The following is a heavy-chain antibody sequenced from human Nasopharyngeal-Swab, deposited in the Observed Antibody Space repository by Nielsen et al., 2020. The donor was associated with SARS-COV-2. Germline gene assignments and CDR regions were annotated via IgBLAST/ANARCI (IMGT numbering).Heavy chain of an antibody. J-gene: IGHJ5*02. CDR2: INTNTGNP. Sequence: GSVKVSCKASGYNFNTYTMTWVRQAPGQGPEWMGWINTNTGNPTYTQGFTGRFVFSLDTSVNTAYLQISSLKPEDTAAYYCATRYHWGQGTLVTVSS. CDR1: GYNFNTYT. V-gene: IGHV7-4-1*02. CDR3: ATRYH.